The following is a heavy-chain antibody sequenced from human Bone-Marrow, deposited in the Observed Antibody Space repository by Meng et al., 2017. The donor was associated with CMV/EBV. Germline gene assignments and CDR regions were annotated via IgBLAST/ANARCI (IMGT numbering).Heavy chain of an antibody. Sequence: SETLSLTCAVYGGSFSGYYWSWIRQPPGKGLEWIGEINHSGSTNYNPSLKSRVTISVDTSKNQFSLKLSSVTAADTAGYYCARVRIAAVLARGYGMDVWGQGTTVTVSS. CDR1: GGSFSGYY. V-gene: IGHV4-34*01. CDR3: ARVRIAAVLARGYGMDV. CDR2: INHSGST. J-gene: IGHJ6*02. D-gene: IGHD6-6*01.